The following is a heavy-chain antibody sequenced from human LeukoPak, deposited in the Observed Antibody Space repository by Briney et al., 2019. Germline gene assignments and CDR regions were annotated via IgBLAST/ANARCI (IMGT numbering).Heavy chain of an antibody. V-gene: IGHV3-7*02. CDR1: GFTFSSTW. D-gene: IGHD3-16*01. Sequence: GGSLRLSCAASGFTFSSTWMSWVRQAPGKGLEWVANIKHDGSETNYVDSVKGRFTISRDNAKTSLHLQMNSLRVEDTAVYYCAKNGGPHGMDVWGQGTTVTVSS. CDR3: AKNGGPHGMDV. J-gene: IGHJ6*02. CDR2: IKHDGSET.